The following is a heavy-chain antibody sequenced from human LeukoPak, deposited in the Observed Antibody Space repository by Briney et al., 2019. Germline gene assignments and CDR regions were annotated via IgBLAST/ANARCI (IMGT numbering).Heavy chain of an antibody. CDR3: ARGPFKAYSSSWYIGWFDP. CDR1: GFTSSSYS. Sequence: GGSLRLSCAASGFTSSSYSMNWVRQAPGKGLEWVSSISSSSSYIYYADSVKGRFTISRDNAKNSLYMQMNRLRAEDTAVYYCARGPFKAYSSSWYIGWFDPWGQGTLVTVSS. J-gene: IGHJ5*02. CDR2: ISSSSSYI. D-gene: IGHD6-13*01. V-gene: IGHV3-21*01.